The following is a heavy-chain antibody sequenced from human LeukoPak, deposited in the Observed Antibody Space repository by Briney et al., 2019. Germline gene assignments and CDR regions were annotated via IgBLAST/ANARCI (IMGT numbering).Heavy chain of an antibody. CDR2: VKSDGSSA. Sequence: GGSLRLSCAASGFTFSTYRMHWVRHAPGKGLVWVSHVKSDGSSATYADSVKGRFTISRDNAKNTLFLQMNSLRVEGTAVYYCARGRYYLDSWGQGTLATVAS. CDR3: ARGRYYLDS. CDR1: GFTFSTYR. J-gene: IGHJ4*02. D-gene: IGHD3-16*01. V-gene: IGHV3-74*01.